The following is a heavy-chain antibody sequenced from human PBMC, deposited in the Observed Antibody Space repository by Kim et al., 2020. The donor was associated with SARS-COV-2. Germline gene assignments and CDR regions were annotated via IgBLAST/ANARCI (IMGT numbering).Heavy chain of an antibody. CDR3: ATAPGSGSANWFDP. CDR1: GYTLTELS. V-gene: IGHV1-24*01. J-gene: IGHJ5*02. Sequence: ASVKVSCKVSGYTLTELSMHWVRQAPGKGLEWMGGFDPEDGETIYAQKFQGRVTMTEDTSTDTAYMELSSLRSEDTAVYYCATAPGSGSANWFDPWGQGTLVNVSS. CDR2: FDPEDGET. D-gene: IGHD3-10*01.